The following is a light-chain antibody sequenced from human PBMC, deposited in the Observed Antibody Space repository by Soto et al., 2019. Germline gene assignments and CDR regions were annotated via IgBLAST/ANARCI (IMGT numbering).Light chain of an antibody. CDR1: SSDVGSYNY. CDR3: SSCTTTSTYV. CDR2: EVS. V-gene: IGLV2-14*01. Sequence: QSALTQPASVSGSPGQSITISCTGTSSDVGSYNYVSWYQQHPGKAPNLMIYEVSHRPSGVSNRFSGSKSGNTASLTISGLQADDEADYYCSSCTTTSTYVFGTGTQLTVL. J-gene: IGLJ1*01.